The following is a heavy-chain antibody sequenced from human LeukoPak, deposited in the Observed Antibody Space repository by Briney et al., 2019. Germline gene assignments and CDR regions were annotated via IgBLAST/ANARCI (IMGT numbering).Heavy chain of an antibody. Sequence: GGALRLSCAASGFTFSSYWMTWVRQAPGKGLEWVASIKHDGSEESYVDSVKGRFTISRDNPKNSLYLQMNSLRAEDTAVYYCAKGGRSSSWYWVYWGQGTLVTVSS. D-gene: IGHD6-13*01. V-gene: IGHV3-7*01. CDR1: GFTFSSYW. CDR3: AKGGRSSSWYWVY. CDR2: IKHDGSEE. J-gene: IGHJ4*02.